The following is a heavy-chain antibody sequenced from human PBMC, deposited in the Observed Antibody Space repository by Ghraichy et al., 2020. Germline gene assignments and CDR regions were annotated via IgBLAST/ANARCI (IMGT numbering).Heavy chain of an antibody. CDR1: GFTFSNAW. J-gene: IGHJ6*02. CDR3: TTDPSPMDTAMDYYYYYGMDV. CDR2: IKSKTDGGTT. D-gene: IGHD5-18*01. V-gene: IGHV3-15*01. Sequence: GGSLRLSCAASGFTFSNAWMSWVRQAPGKGLEWVGRIKSKTDGGTTDYAAPVKGRFTISRDDSKNTLYLQMNSLKTEDTAVYYCTTDPSPMDTAMDYYYYYGMDVWGQGTTVTVSS.